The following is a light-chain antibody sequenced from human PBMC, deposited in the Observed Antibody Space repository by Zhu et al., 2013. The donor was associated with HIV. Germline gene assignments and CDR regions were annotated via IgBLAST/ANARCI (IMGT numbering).Light chain of an antibody. CDR2: KSS. J-gene: IGKJ1*01. Sequence: DIQMSQSPSTLSASVGDRVTITCRASQSVESFLAWYQQRPGRAPKLLIYKSSNLESGVPSRFIGSGFGTDFTLSISGLHPDDFATYFCQQYSTYPWTFG. CDR3: QQYSTYPWT. V-gene: IGKV1-5*03. CDR1: QSVESF.